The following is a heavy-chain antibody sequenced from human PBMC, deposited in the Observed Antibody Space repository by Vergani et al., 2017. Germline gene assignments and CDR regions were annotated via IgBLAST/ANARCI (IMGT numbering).Heavy chain of an antibody. D-gene: IGHD6-13*01. V-gene: IGHV3-21*01. CDR3: ARNLVASSSSWYRDWFDP. CDR2: ISSSSSYI. Sequence: EVQLVESGGGLVKPGGSPRLSCAASGFTFSSYSMNWVRQAPGKGLEWVSSISSSSSYIYYADSVKGRFTISRDNAKNSLYLQMNSLRAEDTAVYYCARNLVASSSSWYRDWFDPWGQGTLVTVSS. CDR1: GFTFSSYS. J-gene: IGHJ5*02.